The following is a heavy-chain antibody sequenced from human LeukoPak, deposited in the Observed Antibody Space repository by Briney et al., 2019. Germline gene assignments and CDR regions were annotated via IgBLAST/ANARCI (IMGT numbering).Heavy chain of an antibody. J-gene: IGHJ4*02. CDR3: AKDRTFDWLPSDY. V-gene: IGHV3-23*01. CDR1: GLTFSDVW. D-gene: IGHD3-9*01. CDR2: LSGSGGST. Sequence: GGSLRLSCAVSGLTFSDVWMSWVRQAPGKGLEWVSALSGSGGSTYYADSVKGRFTISRDNSKNTLYLQMNSLRAEDTAVYYCAKDRTFDWLPSDYWGQGTLVTVSS.